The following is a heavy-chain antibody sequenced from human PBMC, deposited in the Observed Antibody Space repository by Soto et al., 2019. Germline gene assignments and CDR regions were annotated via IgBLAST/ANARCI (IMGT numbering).Heavy chain of an antibody. CDR3: ARVSIAVAALGAFDI. CDR1: GGSISSSNW. D-gene: IGHD6-19*01. V-gene: IGHV4-4*02. J-gene: IGHJ3*02. CDR2: IHHSGST. Sequence: SETLSLTCAVSGGSISSSNWWSWVRQPPGKGLEWIGEIHHSGSTNYNPSLKSRVTISVDKSKNQFSLKLRSVTAADTAVYYCARVSIAVAALGAFDIWGQGTMVTVS.